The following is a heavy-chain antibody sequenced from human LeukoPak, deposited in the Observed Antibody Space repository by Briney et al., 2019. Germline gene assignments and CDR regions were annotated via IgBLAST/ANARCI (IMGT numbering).Heavy chain of an antibody. V-gene: IGHV4-61*08. J-gene: IGHJ4*02. CDR2: IYYSGST. Sequence: SETLSLTCAVSGGSISSGGYSWSWIRQPPGKGLEWIGYIYYSGSTNYNPSLKSRVTISVDTSKNQFSLKLSSVTAADTAVYYCARNRIAAVQDFDYWGQGTLVTVSS. D-gene: IGHD6-13*01. CDR1: GGSISSGGYS. CDR3: ARNRIAAVQDFDY.